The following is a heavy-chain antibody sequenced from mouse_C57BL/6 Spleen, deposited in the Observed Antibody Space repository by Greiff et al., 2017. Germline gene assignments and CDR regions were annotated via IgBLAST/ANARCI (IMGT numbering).Heavy chain of an antibody. V-gene: IGHV1-84*01. CDR3: ARDYGSRTLYWYFDV. CDR2: IYPGSGNT. CDR1: GYTFTDYY. D-gene: IGHD1-1*01. J-gene: IGHJ1*03. Sequence: VQLVESGPELVKPGASVKISCKASGYTFTDYYINWVKQRPGQGLEWIGWIYPGSGNTKYNEKFKGKATLTVDTSSSTAYMQLSSLTSEDSAVYFCARDYGSRTLYWYFDVWGTGTTVTVSS.